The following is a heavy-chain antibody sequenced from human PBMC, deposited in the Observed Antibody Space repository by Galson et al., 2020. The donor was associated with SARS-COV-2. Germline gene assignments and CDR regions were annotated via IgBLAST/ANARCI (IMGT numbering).Heavy chain of an antibody. CDR2: IIPILGIA. CDR1: GGTFSSYA. CDR3: AREVYQWGQGFSGYYYYMDV. V-gene: IGHV1-69*10. J-gene: IGHJ6*03. Sequence: SVKVSCKASGGTFSSYAISWVRQAPGQGLEWMGGIIPILGIANYAQKFQGRVTITADKSTSTAYMELSSLRSEDTAVYYCAREVYQWGQGFSGYYYYMDVWGKGTTVTVSS. D-gene: IGHD6-19*01.